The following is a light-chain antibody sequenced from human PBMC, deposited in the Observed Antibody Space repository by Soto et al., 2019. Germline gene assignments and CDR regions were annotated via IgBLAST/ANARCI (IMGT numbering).Light chain of an antibody. Sequence: DIQMTQSPSTLSASVGDRVTITCRASQSVSTWLAWYQQKPGKAPKLLIHKESTLENGVPSRFSGSGSGTDITLTISSLQPDDFATYYCHQYHIYPVTFGGGTKVEIK. CDR2: KES. CDR3: HQYHIYPVT. V-gene: IGKV1-5*03. CDR1: QSVSTW. J-gene: IGKJ4*01.